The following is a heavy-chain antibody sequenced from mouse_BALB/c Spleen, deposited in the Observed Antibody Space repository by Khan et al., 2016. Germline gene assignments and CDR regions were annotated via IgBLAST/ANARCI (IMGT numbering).Heavy chain of an antibody. CDR2: INTETGEP. Sequence: QIQLVQSGPELKKPGETVKISCKASGYTFTDYSMHWVKQAPGKGLKWMGWINTETGEPTYADAFKGRFAFSLDTSASTAYLQITNLKNEDTATXCCGRRDDYDGFAYWGQGTLVTVSA. CDR1: GYTFTDYS. J-gene: IGHJ3*01. V-gene: IGHV9-2-1*01. D-gene: IGHD2-4*01. CDR3: GRRDDYDGFAY.